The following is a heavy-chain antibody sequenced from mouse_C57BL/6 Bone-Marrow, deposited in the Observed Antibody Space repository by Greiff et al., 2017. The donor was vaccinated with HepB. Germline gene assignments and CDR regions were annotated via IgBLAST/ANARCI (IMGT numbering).Heavy chain of an antibody. CDR1: GYTFTSYW. V-gene: IGHV1-55*01. CDR3: ARPPSMVSDARDY. J-gene: IGHJ4*01. Sequence: QVQLQQPGAELVKPGASVKMSCKASGYTFTSYWITWVKQRPGQGLEWIGDIYPGSGSTNYNEKFKSKATLTVDTSSSTAYMQLSSLTSEDSAVYYCARPPSMVSDARDYWGQGTSVTVSS. CDR2: IYPGSGST. D-gene: IGHD2-10*01.